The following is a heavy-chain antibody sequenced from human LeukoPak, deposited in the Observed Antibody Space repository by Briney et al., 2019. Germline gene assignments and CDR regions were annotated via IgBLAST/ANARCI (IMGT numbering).Heavy chain of an antibody. J-gene: IGHJ4*02. CDR1: GGSVSSADDY. Sequence: SETLSLTCSVSGGSVSSADDYWSWIRQHPGKGLEWIGFIYDGGGTSYKASLKSRATISVDSSKNQFYLKLSGVTAADTAVYYCARGAGGDCADFWGQGTLVTVSS. CDR3: ARGAGGDCADF. CDR2: IYDGGGT. V-gene: IGHV4-31*02. D-gene: IGHD2-21*02.